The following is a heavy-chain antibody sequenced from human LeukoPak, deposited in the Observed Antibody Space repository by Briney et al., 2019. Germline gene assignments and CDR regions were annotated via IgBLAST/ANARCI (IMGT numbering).Heavy chain of an antibody. CDR1: GFTFSSYA. V-gene: IGHV3-23*01. CDR3: AKDRSSSGWRFDY. CDR2: IRGSDDST. J-gene: IGHJ4*02. Sequence: GGSLRLSRAASGFTFSSYAMSWVRQAPGKGLEWVSAIRGSDDSTFYADSGKGRSTISRDNSKNTLYLQMNSLRAEDTAVYYCAKDRSSSGWRFDYWGQGTLVTVSS. D-gene: IGHD6-19*01.